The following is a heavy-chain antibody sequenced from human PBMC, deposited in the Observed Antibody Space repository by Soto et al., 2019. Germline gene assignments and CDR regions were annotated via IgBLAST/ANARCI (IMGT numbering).Heavy chain of an antibody. D-gene: IGHD5-12*01. CDR2: INPSGGST. Sequence: ASVKVSCKASGYTFTSYGISWVRQAPGQGLGWMGMINPSGGSTSYAQKFQGRVTMTRDTSTSTVYMELSSLRSEDTAVYYCARGDIVAIIGLDFDYWGQGTLVTVSS. V-gene: IGHV1-46*01. J-gene: IGHJ4*02. CDR1: GYTFTSYG. CDR3: ARGDIVAIIGLDFDY.